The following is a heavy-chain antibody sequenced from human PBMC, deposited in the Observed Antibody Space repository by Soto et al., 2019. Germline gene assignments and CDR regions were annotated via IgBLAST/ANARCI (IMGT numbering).Heavy chain of an antibody. Sequence: SETLSLTCAVYGGSFSGYYWSWIRQPPGKGLEWIGEINHSGSTNYNPSLKSRVTISVDTSKSQFSLKLSSVTAADTAVYYCARGGGVYYFDYWGQGTLVTVSS. CDR3: ARGGGVYYFDY. CDR1: GGSFSGYY. J-gene: IGHJ4*02. V-gene: IGHV4-34*01. CDR2: INHSGST. D-gene: IGHD2-8*02.